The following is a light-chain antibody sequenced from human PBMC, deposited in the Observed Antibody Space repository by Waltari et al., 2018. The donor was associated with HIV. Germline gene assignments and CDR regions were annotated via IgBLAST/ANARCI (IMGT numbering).Light chain of an antibody. CDR1: QNMLYSSNNKNF. Sequence: DIVMTQSPDSLAVSLGERATINCKSSQNMLYSSNNKNFLSWYQQKPGQPPKLLIYWASTRESVVPDRFSGSGSGTDFTLTISSLQAEDVAVYYCQQYYTTPLTFGGGTKVEI. J-gene: IGKJ4*01. V-gene: IGKV4-1*01. CDR3: QQYYTTPLT. CDR2: WAS.